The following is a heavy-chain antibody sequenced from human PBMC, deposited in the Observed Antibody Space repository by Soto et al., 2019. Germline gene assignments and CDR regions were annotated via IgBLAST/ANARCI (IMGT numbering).Heavy chain of an antibody. CDR2: INHSGST. V-gene: IGHV4-34*01. CDR3: ARAWYSRPGSPFDY. Sequence: SETLSLTCAVYGGSFSGYYWSWIRQPPGKGLEWIGEINHSGSTNYNPSLKSRVTISVDTSKNQFSLKLSSVTAADTVVYYCARAWYSRPGSPFDYWGQGTLVTVSS. CDR1: GGSFSGYY. J-gene: IGHJ4*02. D-gene: IGHD6-13*01.